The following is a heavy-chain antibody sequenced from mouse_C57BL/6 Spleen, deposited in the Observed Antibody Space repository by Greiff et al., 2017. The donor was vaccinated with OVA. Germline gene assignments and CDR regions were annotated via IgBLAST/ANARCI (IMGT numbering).Heavy chain of an antibody. Sequence: EVKLMESGGGLVQPGGSLSLSCAASGFTFTDYYMSWVRQPPGKALEWLGFIRNKANGYTTEYSASVKSRFTISRDNSQSILYLQMNVLRAEDSATYYCARYRTGYFDYWGQGTTLTVSS. CDR2: IRNKANGYTT. V-gene: IGHV7-3*01. CDR3: ARYRTGYFDY. CDR1: GFTFTDYY. J-gene: IGHJ2*01. D-gene: IGHD4-1*01.